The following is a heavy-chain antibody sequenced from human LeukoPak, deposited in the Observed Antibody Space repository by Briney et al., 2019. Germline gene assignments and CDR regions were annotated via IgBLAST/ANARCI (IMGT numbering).Heavy chain of an antibody. CDR1: GYTFTNYY. J-gene: IGHJ4*02. CDR3: TRDLLGFATTPLSD. CDR2: INPNRGDT. D-gene: IGHD4-17*01. Sequence: ASVKVSFKASGYTFTNYYMHWVRQAPGHGLEWMGWINPNRGDTNYAQKFQGRVTMTRDTSITTAFTELTRLTSDDTAVYYCTRDLLGFATTPLSDWGQGTLVTVSS. V-gene: IGHV1-2*02.